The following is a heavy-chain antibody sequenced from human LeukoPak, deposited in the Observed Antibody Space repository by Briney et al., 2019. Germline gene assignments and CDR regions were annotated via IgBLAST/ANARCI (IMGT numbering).Heavy chain of an antibody. V-gene: IGHV3-74*01. CDR2: INIDGSTT. Sequence: LPGGSLRLSCAASGFTLSNNWMDWVRQAPGKGLVWVSRINIDGSTTTYADSVKGRFTISRDNAKNTLYLQMNSLRADDTAVYYCARVSSIITSGWFDYWGQGTLVTVSS. J-gene: IGHJ4*02. CDR3: ARVSSIITSGWFDY. CDR1: GFTLSNNW. D-gene: IGHD6-19*01.